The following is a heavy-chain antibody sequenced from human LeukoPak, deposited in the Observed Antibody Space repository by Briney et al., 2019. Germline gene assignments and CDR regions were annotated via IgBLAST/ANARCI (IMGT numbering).Heavy chain of an antibody. D-gene: IGHD3-10*01. V-gene: IGHV4-39*01. J-gene: IGHJ3*02. CDR2: IYYSGST. CDR1: GGSISSSSYY. Sequence: SETLSLTCTVSGGSISSSSYYWGWIRQPPGKGLEWIGSIYYSGSTYYNPSLKSRVTISVDTSKNQFSLKLSSVTAADTAVYYCARAGSTMVRDAFDIWGQGTMVTVSS. CDR3: ARAGSTMVRDAFDI.